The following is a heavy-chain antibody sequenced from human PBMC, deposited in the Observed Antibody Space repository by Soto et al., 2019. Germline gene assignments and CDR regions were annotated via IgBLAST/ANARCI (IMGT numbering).Heavy chain of an antibody. D-gene: IGHD3-16*01. V-gene: IGHV3-33*01. CDR3: ARDLRFRYYLGY. CDR2: IWYDGSNK. Sequence: GGSLRLSCAASGFTFSSYGMHWVRQAPGKGLEWVAVIWYDGSNKYYADSVKGRFTISRDNSKNTLYLQMNSLRAEDTAVYYCARDLRFRYYLGYWGQGTLVTAPQ. CDR1: GFTFSSYG. J-gene: IGHJ4*02.